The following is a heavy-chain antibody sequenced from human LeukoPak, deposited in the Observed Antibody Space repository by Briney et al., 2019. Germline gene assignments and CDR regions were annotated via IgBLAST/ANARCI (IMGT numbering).Heavy chain of an antibody. CDR2: IYYSGNT. D-gene: IGHD3-22*01. CDR1: GGSFSGYY. Sequence: SETLSLTCAVYGGSFSGYYWGWIRQPPGKGLEWIGSIYYSGNTYYNASLKSRVTISVDTSKNQFSLKLSSVTAADTAVYYCARYRDRYYYDSSGYYWFDYWGQGTLVTVSS. CDR3: ARYRDRYYYDSSGYYWFDY. J-gene: IGHJ4*02. V-gene: IGHV4-34*01.